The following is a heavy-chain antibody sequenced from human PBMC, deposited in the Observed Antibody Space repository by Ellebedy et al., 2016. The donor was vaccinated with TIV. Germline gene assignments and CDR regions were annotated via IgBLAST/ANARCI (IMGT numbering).Heavy chain of an antibody. CDR2: IDPSGGST. V-gene: IGHV1-46*01. CDR1: GFTFTPYY. J-gene: IGHJ6*02. Sequence: ASVKVSCKASGFTFTPYYIHWVRHAPGQGLEWLGLIDPSGGSTNYAQRFQGRVTMTRDTSTSTVYMELSSLRSEDTAVYYCARGCISTNCHVGHSFGMDGWGQGTTVTVSS. CDR3: ARGCISTNCHVGHSFGMDG. D-gene: IGHD2-2*01.